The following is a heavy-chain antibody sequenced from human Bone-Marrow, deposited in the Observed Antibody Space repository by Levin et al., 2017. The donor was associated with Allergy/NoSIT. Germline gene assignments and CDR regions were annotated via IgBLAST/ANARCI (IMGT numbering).Heavy chain of an antibody. CDR3: ARQRGQQWPDDY. J-gene: IGHJ4*02. CDR2: IDPIDGYT. V-gene: IGHV5-10-1*01. Sequence: ASVKVSCKGSGYSFPTYSITWVRQIPGQGLEWMGRIDPIDGYTNYSPSFRGNVTISADKSISAVYLQLSSLKASDTAIYYCARQRGQQWPDDYWGQGTQVTVSS. CDR1: GYSFPTYS. D-gene: IGHD6-19*01.